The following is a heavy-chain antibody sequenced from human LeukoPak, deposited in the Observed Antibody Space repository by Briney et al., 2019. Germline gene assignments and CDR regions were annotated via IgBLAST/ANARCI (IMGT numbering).Heavy chain of an antibody. CDR1: MHTLSRHV. D-gene: IGHD2-21*02. J-gene: IGHJ4*02. Sequence: PGGSLRLSCAASMHTLSRHVMHCVRQAPGKGLEWVAFIRSDGTNKDYADSLKGRFIISRDNPKHALYLQMNRQRTGDSPMLLCASRHGDSDWGPFDYWGQGTLVTVSS. V-gene: IGHV3-30*02. CDR3: ASRHGDSDWGPFDY. CDR2: IRSDGTNK.